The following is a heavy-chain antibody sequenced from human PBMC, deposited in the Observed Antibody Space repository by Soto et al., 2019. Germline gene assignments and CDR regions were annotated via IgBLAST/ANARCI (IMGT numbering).Heavy chain of an antibody. J-gene: IGHJ4*02. CDR1: GGSFTSNNR. Sequence: PSETLSLTCAVSGGSFTSNNRWTWVRQPPGQGLEWIGEIYRTGSTFYNPSHKRRVTISLDTSKNQFSLKLRSVTAANTAVYYCARHEAGCYFDSWGQGTLVTVSS. V-gene: IGHV4-4*02. CDR3: ARHEAGCYFDS. CDR2: IYRTGST. D-gene: IGHD6-25*01.